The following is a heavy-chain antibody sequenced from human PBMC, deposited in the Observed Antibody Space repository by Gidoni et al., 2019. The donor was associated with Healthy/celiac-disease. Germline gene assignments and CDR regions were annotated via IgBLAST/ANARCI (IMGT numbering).Heavy chain of an antibody. V-gene: IGHV1-69*06. CDR2: IIPIFGTA. CDR3: ASSGGFELGYYYYGMDV. D-gene: IGHD2-15*01. Sequence: QVQLVQSGAEVKKPGSSVKVSCKASGGTFSSYAISWVRQAPGQGLEWMGGIIPIFGTANYAQKFQGRVTITADKSTSTAYMELSSLRSEDTAVYYCASSGGFELGYYYYGMDVWGQGTTVTVSS. CDR1: GGTFSSYA. J-gene: IGHJ6*02.